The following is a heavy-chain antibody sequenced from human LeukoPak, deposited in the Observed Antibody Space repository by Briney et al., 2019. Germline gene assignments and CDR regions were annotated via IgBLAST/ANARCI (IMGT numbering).Heavy chain of an antibody. CDR1: GFTFSSYS. J-gene: IGHJ6*03. V-gene: IGHV3-48*01. Sequence: PGGSLRLSCAASGFTFSSYSMNWVRQAPGKGLEWVSYISSSSTIYYADSVKGRFTISRDNAKNSLYLQMNSPRAEDTAVYYCARDAASTGYYYYYYMDVWGKGTTVTVSS. D-gene: IGHD1-14*01. CDR2: ISSSSTI. CDR3: ARDAASTGYYYYYYMDV.